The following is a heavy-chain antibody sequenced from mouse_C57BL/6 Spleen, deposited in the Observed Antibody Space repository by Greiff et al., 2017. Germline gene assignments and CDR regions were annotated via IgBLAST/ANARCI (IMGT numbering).Heavy chain of an antibody. J-gene: IGHJ2*01. CDR1: GYTFTSYW. CDR2: IHPSDSDT. V-gene: IGHV1-74*01. CDR3: AIRGYYGSPLDY. Sequence: QVQLQQPGAELVKPGASVKVSCTASGYTFTSYWMHWVKQRPGQGLEWIGRIHPSDSDTTYNQQFKGQATLTVDKSSSTAYMQLSSLTSEDSAVDDSAIRGYYGSPLDYGGQGTTLTVSS. D-gene: IGHD1-1*01.